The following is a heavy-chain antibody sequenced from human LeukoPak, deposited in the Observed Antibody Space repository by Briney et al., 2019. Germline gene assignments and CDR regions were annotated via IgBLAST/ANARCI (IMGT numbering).Heavy chain of an antibody. J-gene: IGHJ4*02. D-gene: IGHD2-15*01. V-gene: IGHV1-2*02. CDR1: GYXFTDHY. CDR3: AREGLEVVVVAAAGY. CDR2: IHPGRGDT. Sequence: GASVKVSCKALGYXFTDHYFHWLRQAPGQGLEWLGWIHPGRGDTNYAQKFQGRVSLTRDTSISTAYMELSRLRSDDTAVYYYAREGLEVVVVAAAGYWGQGTLVTVSS.